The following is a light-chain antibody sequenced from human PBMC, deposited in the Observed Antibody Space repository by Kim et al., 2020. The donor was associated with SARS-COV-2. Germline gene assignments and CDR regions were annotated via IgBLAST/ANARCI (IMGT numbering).Light chain of an antibody. CDR3: QAWDSSINYV. CDR2: QDS. V-gene: IGLV3-1*01. Sequence: VSPGKTASTTCSGDKLGDKYACWYQQKPGQSPVLVIYQDSKRPSGIPERFSGSNAGNTATLTISGTQAMDEADYYCQAWDSSINYVFGTGTKVTVL. J-gene: IGLJ1*01. CDR1: KLGDKY.